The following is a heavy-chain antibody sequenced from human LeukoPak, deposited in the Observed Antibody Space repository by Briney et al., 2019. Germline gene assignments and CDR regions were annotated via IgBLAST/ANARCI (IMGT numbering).Heavy chain of an antibody. CDR2: IYYSGST. Sequence: SETLSLTCTVSGGSISSYYRSRIRQPPGKGLEWIGYIYYSGSTNYNPSLKSRVTISVDTSKNQFSLKLSSVTAADTAVYYCARAGRWYYFDYWGQGTLVTVSS. CDR1: GGSISSYY. J-gene: IGHJ4*02. CDR3: ARAGRWYYFDY. V-gene: IGHV4-59*01.